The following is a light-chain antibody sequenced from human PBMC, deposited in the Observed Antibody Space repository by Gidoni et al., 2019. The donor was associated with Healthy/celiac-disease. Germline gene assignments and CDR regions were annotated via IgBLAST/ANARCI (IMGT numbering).Light chain of an antibody. Sequence: IQLTQSSSSLSASVGDRVPLTCRASQAISRYLAWYQQKPGKAPKLLIYAASTLQSGVPSMCSGSGSGTDFTLTISSLQPEDFATYYCQQLNSYPWTFGQGTKVEIK. V-gene: IGKV1-9*01. CDR1: QAISRY. CDR3: QQLNSYPWT. J-gene: IGKJ1*01. CDR2: AAS.